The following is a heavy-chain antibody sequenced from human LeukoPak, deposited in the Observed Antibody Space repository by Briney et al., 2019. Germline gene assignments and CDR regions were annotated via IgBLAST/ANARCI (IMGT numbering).Heavy chain of an antibody. D-gene: IGHD3/OR15-3a*01. V-gene: IGHV5-51*01. CDR3: ARRTYDVLTGTPSSVRKNWFDS. CDR2: IHPRDSDT. CDR1: GYIFTNYW. Sequence: RGESLKISCKGSGYIFTNYWIGWVRQMPGKGLEWMGIIHPRDSDTRYSPSFQGQVTMSADKSISTAYLQWSSLKVSDTAMYYCARRTYDVLTGTPSSVRKNWFDSWGQGTLVTVSS. J-gene: IGHJ5*01.